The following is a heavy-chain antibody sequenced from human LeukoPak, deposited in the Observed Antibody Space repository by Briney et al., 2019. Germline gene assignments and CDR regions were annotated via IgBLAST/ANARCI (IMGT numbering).Heavy chain of an antibody. D-gene: IGHD5-12*01. V-gene: IGHV3-23*01. CDR2: ISSSGAYT. CDR1: GLTFSSYA. J-gene: IGHJ4*02. Sequence: GGSLRLSCATSGLTFSSYAMSWVRQAPGKGLEWVSAISSSGAYTYYADSVKGHVTIYRDNCKSTLYMQMNSLRAEGTAVYYCAKNPSGGGYEDYWGQGTLVTVSS. CDR3: AKNPSGGGYEDY.